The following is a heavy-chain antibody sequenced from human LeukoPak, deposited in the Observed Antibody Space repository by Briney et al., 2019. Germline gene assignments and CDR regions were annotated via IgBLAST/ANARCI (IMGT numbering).Heavy chain of an antibody. Sequence: PGGSLRLSCAASGFTFDDYAMHWVRQAPGKGLEWVSGISWNSGSIGYADSVEGRFTISRDNAKNSLYLQMSSLRAEDTAVYYCARDDFSTHFDYWGQGTLVTVSS. D-gene: IGHD2-15*01. CDR1: GFTFDDYA. CDR2: ISWNSGSI. J-gene: IGHJ4*02. V-gene: IGHV3-9*01. CDR3: ARDDFSTHFDY.